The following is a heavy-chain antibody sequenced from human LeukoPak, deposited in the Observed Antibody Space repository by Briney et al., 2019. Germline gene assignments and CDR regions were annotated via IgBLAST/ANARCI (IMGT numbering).Heavy chain of an antibody. Sequence: GSLRLSCAASGFSFSSYSMNWVRQAPGKGLEWVSSISSSSSYIYYADSVKGRFTISRDNAKNSLYLQMNSLRAEDTAVYYCARIDSGYFDYWGQGTLVTVSS. V-gene: IGHV3-21*01. CDR1: GFSFSSYS. CDR2: ISSSSSYI. D-gene: IGHD1-26*01. CDR3: ARIDSGYFDY. J-gene: IGHJ4*02.